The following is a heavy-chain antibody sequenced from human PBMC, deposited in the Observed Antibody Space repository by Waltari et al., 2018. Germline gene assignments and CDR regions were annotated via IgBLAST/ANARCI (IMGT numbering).Heavy chain of an antibody. CDR3: ARELTYYYYGMDV. CDR2: IYTSGST. Sequence: SETLSLTCTVSGGSISSYYWSWIRQPAGKGLEWIGRIYTSGSTNYNPSLKSRVTISVDKSKNQFSLKLSSVTAADTAVYYCARELTYYYYGMDVWGQGTTVTVSS. CDR1: GGSISSYY. V-gene: IGHV4-4*07. J-gene: IGHJ6*02.